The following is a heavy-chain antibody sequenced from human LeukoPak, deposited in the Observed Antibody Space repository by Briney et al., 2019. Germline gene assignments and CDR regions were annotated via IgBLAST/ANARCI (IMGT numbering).Heavy chain of an antibody. V-gene: IGHV3-7*01. Sequence: GGSLRLSCAASGFTFSRYWMSWVRQAPGKGLEWVANIKLDGSEKYYVDSVKGRFTISRDNAKNSLYLQMNSLRAEDTALYYCTTLGYHLDSWGQGTLVTVSS. CDR2: IKLDGSEK. J-gene: IGHJ4*02. CDR3: TTLGYHLDS. D-gene: IGHD3-22*01. CDR1: GFTFSRYW.